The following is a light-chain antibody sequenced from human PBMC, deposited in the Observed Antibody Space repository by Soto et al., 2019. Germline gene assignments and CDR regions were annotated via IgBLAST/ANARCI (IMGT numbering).Light chain of an antibody. CDR3: QQYSTTPHT. V-gene: IGKV3-20*01. J-gene: IGKJ2*01. CDR1: RSVSSSY. CDR2: GAS. Sequence: DNVLTQSPGTLSLSPGERATLSCGASRSVSSSYLAWYQHKPGQAPRLLIYGASNRATGIPDRFSGSGSETDFTLTISRREPEDFALYYCQQYSTTPHTFGQGTKLEI.